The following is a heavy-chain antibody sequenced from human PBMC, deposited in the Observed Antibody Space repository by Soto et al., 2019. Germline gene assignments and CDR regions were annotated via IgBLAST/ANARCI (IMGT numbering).Heavy chain of an antibody. V-gene: IGHV3-11*01. J-gene: IGHJ4*02. D-gene: IGHD3-22*01. CDR2: ISSSGDSI. Sequence: TGGSLRLSCAASGFTFSDHYMSWIRQAPGKGLEWISYISSSGDSIYYADSVKGRFTISRDNAKNSLYLQMNSLRAEDTAVYYCARDLGYYDSSGYFDYWGQGTLVTVSS. CDR3: ARDLGYYDSSGYFDY. CDR1: GFTFSDHY.